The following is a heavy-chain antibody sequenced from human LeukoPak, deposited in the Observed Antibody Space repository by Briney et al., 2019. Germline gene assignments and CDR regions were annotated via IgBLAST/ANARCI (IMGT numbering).Heavy chain of an antibody. CDR3: AKDPYCSSTSCSTWFAP. CDR1: RFTFSSYA. D-gene: IGHD2-2*01. CDR2: ITGSGGDT. Sequence: PGGSLRLSCAASRFTFSSYAISWVRQAPGKGLEWVSAITGSGGDTYYADSVKGRFTISRDNSKNTLYLQMNSLRAEDTAVYYCAKDPYCSSTSCSTWFAPGGWGTGVMGSS. J-gene: IGHJ5*02. V-gene: IGHV3-23*01.